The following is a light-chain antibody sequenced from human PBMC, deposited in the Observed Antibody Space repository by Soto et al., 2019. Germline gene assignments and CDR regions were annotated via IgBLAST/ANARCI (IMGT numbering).Light chain of an antibody. V-gene: IGKV1-6*01. CDR3: LQDYSYPRT. J-gene: IGKJ1*01. CDR1: QGIDTS. CDR2: AAS. Sequence: AVLLTQSPSSLSASVGDRVTITCRASQGIDTSLAWYQQKPGKAPRLLIYAASTLQSGVPSRFSGSGAGADCTLTISRLQPEDFASYYCLQDYSYPRTFGPGTKVDI.